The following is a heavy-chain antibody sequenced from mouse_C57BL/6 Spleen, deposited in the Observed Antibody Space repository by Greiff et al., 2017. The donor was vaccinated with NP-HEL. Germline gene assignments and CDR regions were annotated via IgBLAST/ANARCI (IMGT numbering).Heavy chain of an antibody. CDR3: ARAGYYGSSRYFDV. J-gene: IGHJ1*03. V-gene: IGHV5-4*01. CDR1: GFTFSSYA. Sequence: EVQVVESGGGLVKPGGSLKLSCAASGFTFSSYAMSWVRQTPEKRLEWVASISDGGSYTYYPDNVKGRFTISRDNAKNNLYLQMSHLKSEDTAMYYCARAGYYGSSRYFDVWGTGTTVTVSS. D-gene: IGHD1-1*01. CDR2: ISDGGSYT.